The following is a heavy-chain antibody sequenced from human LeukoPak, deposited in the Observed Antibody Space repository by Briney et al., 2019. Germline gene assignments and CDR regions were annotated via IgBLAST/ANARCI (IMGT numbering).Heavy chain of an antibody. D-gene: IGHD2-2*01. CDR2: IYTSGST. CDR3: ARLGYCSSTSFLHYYYYYMDV. V-gene: IGHV4-4*07. CDR1: GGSISSYY. Sequence: SETLSLTCTVSGGSISSYYWSWIRQPAGKGLEWIGRIYTSGSTNYNPSLKSRVTMSVDTSKNQFSLKLSSVTAADTAVYYCARLGYCSSTSFLHYYYYYMDVWGKGTTVTVSS. J-gene: IGHJ6*03.